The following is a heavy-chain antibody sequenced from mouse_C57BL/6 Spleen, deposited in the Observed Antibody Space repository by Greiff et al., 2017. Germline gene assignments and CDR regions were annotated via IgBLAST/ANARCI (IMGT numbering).Heavy chain of an antibody. D-gene: IGHD2-4*01. V-gene: IGHV1-4*01. CDR2: INPSSGYT. J-gene: IGHJ4*01. CDR3: ARVGLRDYCAMDY. Sequence: VQLQQSGAELARPGASVKMSCKASGYTFTSYTMHWVKQRPGQGLEWIGYINPSSGYTKYNQKFKDKATLTADKSSSTAYMQLSSLTSEDSAVYYCARVGLRDYCAMDYWGQGTSVTVSS. CDR1: GYTFTSYT.